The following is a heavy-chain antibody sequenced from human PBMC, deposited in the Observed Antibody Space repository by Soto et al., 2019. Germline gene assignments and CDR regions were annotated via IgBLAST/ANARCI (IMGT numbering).Heavy chain of an antibody. Sequence: QVQLQESGPGLVKPSETLSLTCTVSGGSISSYYWSWIRQPPAKGLECIGYAYYTGGTNYNPSLMNRVTISVDTSKNQFSLKLSSVTAADTAAYYCARQLANWFDPLGQGTLVTVSS. CDR2: AYYTGGT. CDR1: GGSISSYY. J-gene: IGHJ5*02. D-gene: IGHD1-1*01. CDR3: ARQLANWFDP. V-gene: IGHV4-59*08.